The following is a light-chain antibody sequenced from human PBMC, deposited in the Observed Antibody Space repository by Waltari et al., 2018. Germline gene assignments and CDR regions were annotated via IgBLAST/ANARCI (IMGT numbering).Light chain of an antibody. J-gene: IGLJ3*02. Sequence: QSVLTQPPSVSGAPGQRVTISCTGSSSNIGAGYDVHWYQQLPGTAPKRLIYGNTNRPSGVPDRFSGSKSGTSVYLAITGLQAEDEAYYYCQSYDSSRRVFGGGTKLTVL. CDR3: QSYDSSRRV. V-gene: IGLV1-40*01. CDR1: SSNIGAGYD. CDR2: GNT.